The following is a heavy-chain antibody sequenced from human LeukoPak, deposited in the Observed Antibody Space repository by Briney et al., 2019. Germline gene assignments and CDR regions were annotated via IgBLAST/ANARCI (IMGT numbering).Heavy chain of an antibody. CDR2: IYTSGST. D-gene: IGHD5-18*01. CDR1: GGSISSGSYY. Sequence: PSETLSLTCTVSGGSISSGSYYWSWIRQPAGKGLEWIGRIYTSGSTNYNPSLKSRVTISVDTSKNQFSLKLSSVTAADTAVYYGARDWAAMVSYYYYYYMDVWGKGTTVTVSS. CDR3: ARDWAAMVSYYYYYYMDV. J-gene: IGHJ6*03. V-gene: IGHV4-61*02.